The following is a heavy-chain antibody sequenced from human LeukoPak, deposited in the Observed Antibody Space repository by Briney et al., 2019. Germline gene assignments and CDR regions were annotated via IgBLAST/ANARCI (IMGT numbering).Heavy chain of an antibody. D-gene: IGHD3-10*02. CDR3: AELGITMIGGV. Sequence: PGGSLRLSCAASGFTFSSYEVNWVRQAPGKGLEWVSYISSSGSTIYYADSVKGRFTISRDNAKNSLYLQMNSLRAEDTVVYYCAELGITMIGGVWGKGTTVTISS. CDR1: GFTFSSYE. J-gene: IGHJ6*04. V-gene: IGHV3-48*03. CDR2: ISSSGSTI.